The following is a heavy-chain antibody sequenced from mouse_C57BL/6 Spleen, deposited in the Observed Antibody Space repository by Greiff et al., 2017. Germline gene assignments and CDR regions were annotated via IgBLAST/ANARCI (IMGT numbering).Heavy chain of an antibody. Sequence: EVQLQESGPGMVKPSQSLSLTCTVTGYSITSGYDWHWIRHFPGNKLEWMGYISYSGSTNYNPSLKSRISITHDTSKNHFFLKLNSVTTEDTATYYCASLRNYYAMDYWGQGTSVTVSS. CDR3: ASLRNYYAMDY. V-gene: IGHV3-1*01. J-gene: IGHJ4*01. D-gene: IGHD1-1*01. CDR1: GYSITSGYD. CDR2: ISYSGST.